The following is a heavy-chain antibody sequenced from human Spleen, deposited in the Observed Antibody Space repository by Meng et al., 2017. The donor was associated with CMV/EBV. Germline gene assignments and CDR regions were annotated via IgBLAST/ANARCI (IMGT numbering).Heavy chain of an antibody. V-gene: IGHV1-2*02. CDR2: FNPNSGDT. CDR3: ARDLCTSTSCSFSFDP. CDR1: GYTFTGYY. Sequence: ASVKVSCKASGYTFTGYYIHWVRQAPGQGLEWMGWFNPNSGDTISAQKFQGRVTMTRDTSITTAYMELSRLRSDDTAIYYCARDLCTSTSCSFSFDPWGQGTLVTVS. J-gene: IGHJ5*02. D-gene: IGHD2-2*01.